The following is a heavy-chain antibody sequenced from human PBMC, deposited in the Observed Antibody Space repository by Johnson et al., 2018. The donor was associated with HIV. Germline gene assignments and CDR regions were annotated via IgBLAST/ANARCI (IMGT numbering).Heavy chain of an antibody. CDR3: TTDLPYCTGGDCYNAFDL. CDR1: GFTFSDYY. D-gene: IGHD2-8*02. Sequence: QVQLVESGGGVVQPGRSLRLSFAASGFTFSDYYMSWICQAPGKGLEWVAVIWYDGSNKYYVDSVKGRFTISRDNSKNTLYLQMNSLKTEDTAVYDCTTDLPYCTGGDCYNAFDLWGQGTMVTVSS. V-gene: IGHV3-33*08. CDR2: IWYDGSNK. J-gene: IGHJ3*01.